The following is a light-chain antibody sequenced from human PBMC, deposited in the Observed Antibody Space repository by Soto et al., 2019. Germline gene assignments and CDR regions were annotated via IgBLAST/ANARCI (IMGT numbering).Light chain of an antibody. V-gene: IGKV3-11*01. Sequence: EIVLTQSPATLSLSPGERSTLSCRASQSVSSYLAWYQQKPGQAHSLLLYDASNRATGIPARFSGSGSGTDFTLTISSLQHQDFAINYCQQRSNWPPVTFGGGTKVEIK. CDR3: QQRSNWPPVT. CDR1: QSVSSY. CDR2: DAS. J-gene: IGKJ4*01.